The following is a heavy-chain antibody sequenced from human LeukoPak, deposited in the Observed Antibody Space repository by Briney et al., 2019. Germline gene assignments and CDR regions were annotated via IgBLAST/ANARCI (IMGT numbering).Heavy chain of an antibody. D-gene: IGHD3-22*01. CDR1: GYTFTSYG. CDR3: ARDAPVSWPPDVPDSSGYYYRFDY. CDR2: ISAYNGNT. Sequence: VASVKVSCKASGYTFTSYGISWVRQAPGQGLEWMGWISAYNGNTNYAQKLQGRVTMTTDTSTSTAYMELRSLRSDDTAVYYCARDAPVSWPPDVPDSSGYYYRFDYWGQGTLVTVSS. J-gene: IGHJ4*02. V-gene: IGHV1-18*01.